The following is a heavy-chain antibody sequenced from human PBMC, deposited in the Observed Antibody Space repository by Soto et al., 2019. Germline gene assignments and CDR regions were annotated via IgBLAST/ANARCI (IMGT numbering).Heavy chain of an antibody. Sequence: ASVKVSCKASGGTFSSYTISWVRQAPGQGLEWMGRIIPILGIANYAQKFQGRVTITADKSTSTAYMELSSLRSEDTAVYYCARVNEYYYHYMDVWGKGTTVTVSS. J-gene: IGHJ6*03. CDR3: ARVNEYYYHYMDV. CDR2: IIPILGIA. CDR1: GGTFSSYT. V-gene: IGHV1-69*02.